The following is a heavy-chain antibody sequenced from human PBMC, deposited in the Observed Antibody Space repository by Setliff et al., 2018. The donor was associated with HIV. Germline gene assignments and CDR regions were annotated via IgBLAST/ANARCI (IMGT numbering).Heavy chain of an antibody. CDR3: ARSKTTVSKYFQH. D-gene: IGHD4-17*01. V-gene: IGHV4-34*01. CDR1: GGSFSGYY. J-gene: IGHJ1*01. CDR2: INQSGST. Sequence: PSETLSLTCAVYGGSFSGYYWSWIRQPPGKGLEWIGEINQSGSTNYNPSLKSRVTISVDTSKKQFSLKLSSVTAADTAVYYCARSKTTVSKYFQHWGQGTLVTSPQ.